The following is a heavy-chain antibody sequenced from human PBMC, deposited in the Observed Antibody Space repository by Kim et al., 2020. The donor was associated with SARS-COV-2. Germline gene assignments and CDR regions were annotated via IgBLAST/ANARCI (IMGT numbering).Heavy chain of an antibody. D-gene: IGHD3-22*01. J-gene: IGHJ4*02. V-gene: IGHV3-9*01. Sequence: DSVKGRFTISRDNAKNSLYLQMNSLRAEDTALYYCAKDGGDSSGYYPLDYWGQGTLVTVSS. CDR3: AKDGGDSSGYYPLDY.